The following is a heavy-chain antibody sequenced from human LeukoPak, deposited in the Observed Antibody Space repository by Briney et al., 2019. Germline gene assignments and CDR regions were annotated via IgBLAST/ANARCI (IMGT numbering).Heavy chain of an antibody. D-gene: IGHD3-10*01. V-gene: IGHV3-7*01. CDR1: GFTFSSSY. CDR3: AKDEPTYYYGSGPNNWSDP. Sequence: PGGSLRLSCAVSGFTFSSSYMNWVRQAPGKGLEWVANIKQDGSGKYYVDSVKGRFTISRDNAQNSLYLQMNSLRAEDTAVYYCAKDEPTYYYGSGPNNWSDPWGQGTLVTVSS. CDR2: IKQDGSGK. J-gene: IGHJ5*02.